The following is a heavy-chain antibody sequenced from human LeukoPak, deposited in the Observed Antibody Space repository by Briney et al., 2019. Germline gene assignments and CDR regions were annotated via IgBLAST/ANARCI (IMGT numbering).Heavy chain of an antibody. CDR2: IYYSGST. V-gene: IGHV4-59*01. J-gene: IGHJ3*02. D-gene: IGHD6-19*01. CDR3: ARVGGIAVAGTDAFDI. CDR1: GGSISSYY. Sequence: SETLSLTCTVSGGSISSYYWSWIRHPPGKGLEWIGYIYYSGSTNYNPSLKSRVTISVDTSKNQFSLKLSSVTAADTAVYYCARVGGIAVAGTDAFDIWGQGTMVTVSS.